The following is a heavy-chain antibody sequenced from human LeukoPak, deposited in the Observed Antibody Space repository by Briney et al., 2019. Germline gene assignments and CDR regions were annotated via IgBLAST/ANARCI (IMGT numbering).Heavy chain of an antibody. J-gene: IGHJ4*02. CDR3: ARAQWLFDY. Sequence: PGGSLRLSCAASGFTLSSSVMHWVRQGPGKGLEYVSGIDGSGGSTHYANSLKDRFIISRDNSKNTLYLQMVSLKPEDMAVYYCARAQWLFDYWGQGTLVTVSS. CDR2: IDGSGGST. D-gene: IGHD6-19*01. V-gene: IGHV3-64*01. CDR1: GFTLSSSV.